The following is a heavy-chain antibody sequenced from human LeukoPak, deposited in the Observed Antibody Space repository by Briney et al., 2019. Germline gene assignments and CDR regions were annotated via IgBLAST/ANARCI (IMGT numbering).Heavy chain of an antibody. CDR1: GGSISSYY. CDR2: IYYSGST. CDR3: ARQLGYSYGSPFDG. D-gene: IGHD5-18*01. Sequence: SETLSLTCTVSGGSISSYYWSWIRQPPGKGLEWIGYIYYSGSTNYNPSLKSRVTISVDTSKNQFSLKLSSVTAADTAVYYCARQLGYSYGSPFDGWGQGTPVTVSS. J-gene: IGHJ4*02. V-gene: IGHV4-59*08.